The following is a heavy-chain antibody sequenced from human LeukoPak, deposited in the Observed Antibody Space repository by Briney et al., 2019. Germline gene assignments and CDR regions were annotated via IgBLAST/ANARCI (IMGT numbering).Heavy chain of an antibody. Sequence: GGSLRLSCAASGFTFSSYGMHWVRQAPGKGLEWVAFIRYDGSNKYYADSVKGRFTISRDNSKNTLYLQMNSLRAEDTAVYYCAKEFGVYSGSYYYMDVWGKGTTVTVSS. CDR2: IRYDGSNK. D-gene: IGHD6-6*01. V-gene: IGHV3-30*02. J-gene: IGHJ6*03. CDR3: AKEFGVYSGSYYYMDV. CDR1: GFTFSSYG.